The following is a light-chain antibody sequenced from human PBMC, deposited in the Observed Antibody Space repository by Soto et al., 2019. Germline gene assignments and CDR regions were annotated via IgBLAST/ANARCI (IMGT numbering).Light chain of an antibody. Sequence: EIVLTQSPATLSLSPGERATLSCRASQSVSSYLAWYQQKPGQAPRLLIYDASNRATGIPARFSGSGSGTDCTLTISSLEPEDFAVYYCQQRSSWPLTFGQGTRLEIK. CDR1: QSVSSY. CDR3: QQRSSWPLT. V-gene: IGKV3-11*01. J-gene: IGKJ5*01. CDR2: DAS.